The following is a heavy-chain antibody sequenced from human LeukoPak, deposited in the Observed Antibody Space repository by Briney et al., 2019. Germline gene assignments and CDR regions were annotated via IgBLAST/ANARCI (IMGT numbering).Heavy chain of an antibody. CDR2: ISSTSHYV. V-gene: IGHV3-21*01. Sequence: GGSLRLSCAASGGTVSSNYMSWVRQAPGKGLEWVSSISSTSHYVYYPDSVKGRFTVSRDNAKNSLYLHMDSLRADETAIYYCARDIKHVSNSGQDLNYWGQGALVTVSS. D-gene: IGHD3-10*01. CDR1: GGTVSSNY. J-gene: IGHJ4*02. CDR3: ARDIKHVSNSGQDLNY.